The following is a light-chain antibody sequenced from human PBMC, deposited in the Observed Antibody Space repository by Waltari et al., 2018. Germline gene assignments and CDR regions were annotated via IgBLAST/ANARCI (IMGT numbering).Light chain of an antibody. J-gene: IGKJ1*01. CDR2: GAS. V-gene: IGKV3-15*01. CDR3: QQYNDWPPWT. Sequence: EIVMTQSPASLSLSPGERATLSCRASQSVTGNLAWYQQKPGQAPRLLIYGASTRAAGIPVRFSGSGSGTEFTLTVSGLQSEDFAIYYCQQYNDWPPWTFGQGTKVEIK. CDR1: QSVTGN.